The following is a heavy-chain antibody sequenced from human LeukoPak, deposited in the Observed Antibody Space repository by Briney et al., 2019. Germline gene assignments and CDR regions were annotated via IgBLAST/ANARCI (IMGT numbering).Heavy chain of an antibody. Sequence: PGGSLRLSCADSGFTVSSYYMSWVRQAPGKGLEWVSVIYSGGSTYYADSVKGRFTISRDNSKNTLYLQMNSLRAEDTAVYYCARDRPGSRTFDYWGQGTLVTVSS. CDR1: GFTVSSYY. CDR3: ARDRPGSRTFDY. D-gene: IGHD6-13*01. J-gene: IGHJ4*02. CDR2: IYSGGST. V-gene: IGHV3-53*01.